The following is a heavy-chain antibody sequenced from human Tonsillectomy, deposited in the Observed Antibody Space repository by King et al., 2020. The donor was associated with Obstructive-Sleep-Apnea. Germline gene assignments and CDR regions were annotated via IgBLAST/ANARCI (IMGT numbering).Heavy chain of an antibody. CDR1: VYSISSGYY. Sequence: VQLQESGPGLVKPSETLSLTCTVSVYSISSGYYWGWIRQPPRKGLEWIGRIYHSWSTYYNPSLKSRVTISVDTSKNQFSLKLRSVTAADTAVYYCARDCFDAFDIWGQGTMVTVSS. D-gene: IGHD2-15*01. V-gene: IGHV4-38-2*02. J-gene: IGHJ3*02. CDR3: ARDCFDAFDI. CDR2: IYHSWST.